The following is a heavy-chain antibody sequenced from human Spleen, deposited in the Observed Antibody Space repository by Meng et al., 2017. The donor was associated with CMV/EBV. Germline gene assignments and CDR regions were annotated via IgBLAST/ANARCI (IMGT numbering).Heavy chain of an antibody. Sequence: IGRGDYYWSWIRQPPGKGLEWIGSIYYSGNTYDNPSLKSRLTIPVDTSKNQFSLKLTSVTAADTAVYYCARSIVDTVEGPALSGFDYWGQGTLVTVSS. CDR3: ARSIVDTVEGPALSGFDY. V-gene: IGHV4-30-4*08. J-gene: IGHJ4*02. CDR2: IYYSGNT. CDR1: IGRGDYY. D-gene: IGHD3-22*01.